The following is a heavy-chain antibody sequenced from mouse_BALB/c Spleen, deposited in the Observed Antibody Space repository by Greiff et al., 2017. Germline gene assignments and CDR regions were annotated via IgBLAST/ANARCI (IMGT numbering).Heavy chain of an antibody. D-gene: IGHD4-1*02. CDR1: GFTFSSFG. CDR2: ISSGSSTI. Sequence: DVQLVESGGGLVQPGGSRKLSCAASGFTFSSFGMHWVRQAPEKGLEWVAYISSGSSTIYYADTVKGRFTISRDNPKNTLFLQMTSLRSEDTAMYYCARFNWDDAMDYWGQGTSVTVSS. CDR3: ARFNWDDAMDY. J-gene: IGHJ4*01. V-gene: IGHV5-17*02.